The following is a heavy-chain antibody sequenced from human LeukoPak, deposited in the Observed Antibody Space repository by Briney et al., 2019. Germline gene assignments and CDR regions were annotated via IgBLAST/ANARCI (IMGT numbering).Heavy chain of an antibody. Sequence: GGSLRLSCAASGFTFSSYATHWVRQAPGKGLEWVAVISYDGSNKYYADSVKGRFTISRDNSKNTLYLQMNSLRAEDTAVYYCAREGWSYFDYWGQGTLVTVSS. CDR3: AREGWSYFDY. J-gene: IGHJ4*02. CDR2: ISYDGSNK. CDR1: GFTFSSYA. V-gene: IGHV3-30-3*01.